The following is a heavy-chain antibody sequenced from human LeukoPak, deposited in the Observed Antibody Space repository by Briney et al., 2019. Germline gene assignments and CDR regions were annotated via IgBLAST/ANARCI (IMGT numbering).Heavy chain of an antibody. CDR1: GFTFSSYA. CDR3: AKDHAQSGWYGNYYMDV. V-gene: IGHV3-23*01. CDR2: ISGSGGST. J-gene: IGHJ6*03. D-gene: IGHD6-19*01. Sequence: GGSLRLSCAASGFTFSSYAMSWVRQAPGKGLEWVSAISGSGGSTYYADSVKGRFTISRDNSKNTLYLQMNSLRAEDTAVYYCAKDHAQSGWYGNYYMDVWGKGTTVTVSS.